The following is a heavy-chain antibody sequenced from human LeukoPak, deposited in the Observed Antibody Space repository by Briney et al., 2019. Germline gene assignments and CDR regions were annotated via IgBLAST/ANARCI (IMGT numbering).Heavy chain of an antibody. J-gene: IGHJ3*01. CDR2: ISGSGGST. V-gene: IGHV3-23*01. CDR3: AKPDYYDSSGYYPPG. Sequence: GGSLRLSCAASGFTFSSYAMSWVRQAPGKGLEWVSAISGSGGSTYYAVSVKGRFTISRDNSKNTLYLQMNSLRAEDTALYYCAKPDYYDSSGYYPPGWGQGTMVTVSS. CDR1: GFTFSSYA. D-gene: IGHD3-22*01.